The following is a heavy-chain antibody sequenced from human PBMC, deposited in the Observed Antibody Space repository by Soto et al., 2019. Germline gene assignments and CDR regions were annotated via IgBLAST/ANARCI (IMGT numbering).Heavy chain of an antibody. CDR3: ARDYFYIGGGDY. J-gene: IGHJ4*02. CDR2: IYNSGTT. CDR1: GGSVSSGNYY. V-gene: IGHV4-61*01. D-gene: IGHD3-16*01. Sequence: QVQLQESGPGLVKPSETLSLTCTVSGGSVSSGNYYWSWIRQPPGRGLEWIGYIYNSGTTNYNPSLKSRVTISVDTSKNQFSLKLTSVTAADTAVYYCARDYFYIGGGDYWCQGTLVTVSS.